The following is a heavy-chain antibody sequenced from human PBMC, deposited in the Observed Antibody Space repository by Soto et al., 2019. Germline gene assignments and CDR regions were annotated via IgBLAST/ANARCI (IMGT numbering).Heavy chain of an antibody. CDR3: VKDRSDTWSFDY. J-gene: IGHJ4*02. Sequence: QAQLVESGGGVVQPGRSLSLSCVASGFTFSSCAMHWVRQVPGKGLEWLAIVTHDGSLYPYADSVKGRFSISRDNSRKTLYLQMNSLRPEDTAVYYCVKDRSDTWSFDYWGQGTLVTVSS. V-gene: IGHV3-30*18. CDR2: VTHDGSLY. D-gene: IGHD2-8*02. CDR1: GFTFSSCA.